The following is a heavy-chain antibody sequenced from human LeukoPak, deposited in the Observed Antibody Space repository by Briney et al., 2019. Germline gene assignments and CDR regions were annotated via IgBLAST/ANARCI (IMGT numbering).Heavy chain of an antibody. CDR3: AKDLYSSSSGDY. Sequence: GGSLRLSCAASGFTLSSYAMSWVRQAPGKGLEWVSAISGSGGNTYYADSVKGRFTISRDNSKNTLYLQMNSLRAEDTAVYYCAKDLYSSSSGDYWGQGTLVTVSS. V-gene: IGHV3-23*01. J-gene: IGHJ4*02. D-gene: IGHD6-6*01. CDR2: ISGSGGNT. CDR1: GFTLSSYA.